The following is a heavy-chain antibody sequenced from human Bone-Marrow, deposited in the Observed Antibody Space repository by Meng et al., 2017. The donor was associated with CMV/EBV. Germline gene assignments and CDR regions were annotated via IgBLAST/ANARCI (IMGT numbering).Heavy chain of an antibody. CDR3: ARDKLIDNWNYVFYYYYGMDV. CDR2: ISSSSSYI. Sequence: GESLKISCVGSGFTFGGYSMNWVRQAPGEALEWVSSISSSSSYIYYADSVKGRFTISRDNAKNSLYLQMNSLRAEDTAVYYCARDKLIDNWNYVFYYYYGMDVWGQGTTVTVSS. CDR1: GFTFGGYS. D-gene: IGHD1-7*01. J-gene: IGHJ6*02. V-gene: IGHV3-21*01.